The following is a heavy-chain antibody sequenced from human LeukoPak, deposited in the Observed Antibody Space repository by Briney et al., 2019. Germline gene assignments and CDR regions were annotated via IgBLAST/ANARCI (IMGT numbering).Heavy chain of an antibody. V-gene: IGHV3-33*01. CDR3: ARHQRWYYYDSSGYYLRDY. D-gene: IGHD3-22*01. Sequence: PGGSLRLSCAASGFTFSNYGMHWVRQAPSKGLEWVAVIWYDGSNKYYADSVKGRFTISRDNSKNTLYLQMNSLRAEDTAVYYCARHQRWYYYDSSGYYLRDYWGQGTLVTVSS. CDR2: IWYDGSNK. J-gene: IGHJ4*02. CDR1: GFTFSNYG.